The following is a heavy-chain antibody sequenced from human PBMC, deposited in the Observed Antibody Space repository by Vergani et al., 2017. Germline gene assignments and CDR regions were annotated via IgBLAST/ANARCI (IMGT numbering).Heavy chain of an antibody. J-gene: IGHJ2*01. Sequence: QLQLQESGPGLVKPSETLSLTCTVSGCSISSSSYYWGWIRQPPGKGLEWIGSIYYSGSTNYNPSLKSRVTISVDTSKNQFSLKLSSVTAADTAVDYCAGQMTTVTTDWYFDLWGRGTLVTVSS. V-gene: IGHV4-39*07. D-gene: IGHD4-17*01. CDR3: AGQMTTVTTDWYFDL. CDR1: GCSISSSSYY. CDR2: IYYSGST.